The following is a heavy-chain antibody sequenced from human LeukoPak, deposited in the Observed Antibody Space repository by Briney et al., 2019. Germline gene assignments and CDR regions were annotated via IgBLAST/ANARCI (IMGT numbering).Heavy chain of an antibody. J-gene: IGHJ4*02. V-gene: IGHV1-69*05. CDR1: RGTFSSYA. CDR2: IIPIFGTA. CDR3: ARGRYYDFWSGYYPVVDSSARH. Sequence: SVKVSCKASRGTFSSYAISWVRQAPGQGLEWMGGIIPIFGTANYAQKFQGRVTITTDESTSTAYMELSSLRSEDTAVYYCARGRYYDFWSGYYPVVDSSARHWGQGTLVTVSS. D-gene: IGHD3-3*01.